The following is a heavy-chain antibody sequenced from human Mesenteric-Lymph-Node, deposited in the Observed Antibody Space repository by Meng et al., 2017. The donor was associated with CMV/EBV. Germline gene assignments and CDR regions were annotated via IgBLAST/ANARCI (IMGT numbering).Heavy chain of an antibody. V-gene: IGHV3-23*01. D-gene: IGHD3-10*01. Sequence: ASGFTFSTYAMGWVRQTPGKGLEWVSGISGSGGSPYYADSVKGRFTISRDNSKNTLYLQMSSLRAEDTAIYYCANARGVVDSGVGVWGQGTTVTVSS. CDR2: ISGSGGSP. CDR1: GFTFSTYA. J-gene: IGHJ6*02. CDR3: ANARGVVDSGVGV.